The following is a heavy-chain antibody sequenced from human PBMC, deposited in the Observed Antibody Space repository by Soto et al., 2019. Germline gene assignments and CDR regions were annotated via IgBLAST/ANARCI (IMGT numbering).Heavy chain of an antibody. CDR2: IIPILGIA. CDR3: ARVSMDTAMVDY. V-gene: IGHV1-69*02. J-gene: IGHJ4*02. Sequence: QVQLVQSGAEVKKPGSSVKVSCKASGGTFSSYTISWVRQAPGQGLEWMGRIIPILGIANYAQKFQGRVTITAAKSTSTASMELSSLRSEDTAVYYCARVSMDTAMVDYWGQGTLVTVSS. D-gene: IGHD5-18*01. CDR1: GGTFSSYT.